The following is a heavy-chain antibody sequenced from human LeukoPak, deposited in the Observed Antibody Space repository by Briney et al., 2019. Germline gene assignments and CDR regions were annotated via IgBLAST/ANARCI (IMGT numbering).Heavy chain of an antibody. CDR2: IGGGDDIT. V-gene: IGHV3-23*01. D-gene: IGHD2-15*01. Sequence: GGSLRLSCTTSGFTFGKYIMTWVRQAPGNGLEWVSSIGGGDDITFYADSVKGRFTISRDNSKNTLYLQMNSLRAEDTAVYYCAKVSGRLLAPGAFDIWGQGTMVTVSS. CDR3: AKVSGRLLAPGAFDI. J-gene: IGHJ3*02. CDR1: GFTFGKYI.